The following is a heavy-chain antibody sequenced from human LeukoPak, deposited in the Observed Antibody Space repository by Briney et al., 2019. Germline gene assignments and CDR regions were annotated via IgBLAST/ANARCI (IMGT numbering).Heavy chain of an antibody. D-gene: IGHD3-16*01. CDR3: ARRVRAGDLDWFDP. CDR2: IHHSGNT. J-gene: IGHJ5*02. V-gene: IGHV4-38-2*02. CDR1: GYSISSGYN. Sequence: PSETLSLTYTVSGYSISSGYNWGWIRQPPGKGLEWVGDIHHSGNTNYNPSLKSRVTMSADTSKNQFSLKLSSVTAADTAVYYCARRVRAGDLDWFDPWGQGTLVTVSS.